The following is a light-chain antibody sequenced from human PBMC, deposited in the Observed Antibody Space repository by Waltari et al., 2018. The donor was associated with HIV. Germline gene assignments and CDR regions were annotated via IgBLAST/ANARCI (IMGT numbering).Light chain of an antibody. CDR2: AAS. Sequence: DIQLTQSPSFLSASVGDRISITCRASQGISSYVAWYQQKPGEAPNLLIYAASALQSGVPSRFSGSGSGTEFSLTINGLQPEDFTTYYCQQFNTYPLTFGGGTKVAIK. CDR1: QGISSY. V-gene: IGKV1-9*01. CDR3: QQFNTYPLT. J-gene: IGKJ4*01.